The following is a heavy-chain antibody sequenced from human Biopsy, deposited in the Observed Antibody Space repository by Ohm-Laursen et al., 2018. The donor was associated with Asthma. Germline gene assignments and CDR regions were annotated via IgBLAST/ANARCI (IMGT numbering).Heavy chain of an antibody. CDR1: GFSFDDYA. CDR3: ARDMGAGPNQPPSGSGSSHLYGMDV. V-gene: IGHV3-9*01. Sequence: SLRLSCTASGFSFDDYAMFWVRQAPGKGLEWVPGISWNSGTIGYADSVKGRFTISRDNAKSSLYLQMNSLGPEDTAVYYCARDMGAGPNQPPSGSGSSHLYGMDVWGQGTTVTVSS. J-gene: IGHJ6*02. CDR2: ISWNSGTI. D-gene: IGHD3-10*01.